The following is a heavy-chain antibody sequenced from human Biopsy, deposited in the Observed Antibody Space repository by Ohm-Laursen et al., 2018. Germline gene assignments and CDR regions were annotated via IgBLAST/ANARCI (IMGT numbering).Heavy chain of an antibody. Sequence: GTLSLTCTVTGGSISRSSYYWDWIRQPPGKGLEWIGYSYYSGSTNYNPSLKSRVTISVDTSKNQFSLRLNSVTAADTAVYYCARATNSTGWPYYYFYGMDVWGQGTTVTVSS. CDR2: SYYSGST. D-gene: IGHD2/OR15-2a*01. J-gene: IGHJ6*02. CDR1: GGSISRSSYY. V-gene: IGHV4-61*05. CDR3: ARATNSTGWPYYYFYGMDV.